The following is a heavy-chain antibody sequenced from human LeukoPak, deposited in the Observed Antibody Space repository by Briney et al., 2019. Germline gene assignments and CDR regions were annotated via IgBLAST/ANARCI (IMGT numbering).Heavy chain of an antibody. CDR1: GYTFTSYY. CDR2: INPSGGST. V-gene: IGHV1-46*01. Sequence: GASVKVSCKASGYTFTSYYMHWVRQAPGQGLEWMGIINPSGGSTSYAQKFQGRVTMTRDTSTSTAYMELSSLRSEDTAVYYCARGGVRGFYYYYMDVWGKGTTVTVSS. D-gene: IGHD3-10*01. CDR3: ARGGVRGFYYYYMDV. J-gene: IGHJ6*03.